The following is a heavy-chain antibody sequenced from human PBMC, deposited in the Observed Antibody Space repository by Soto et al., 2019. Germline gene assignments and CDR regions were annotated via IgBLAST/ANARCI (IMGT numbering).Heavy chain of an antibody. CDR3: ASDRSEGRTLYYYLES. CDR1: GFSFGTYA. V-gene: IGHV3-48*02. J-gene: IGHJ4*02. D-gene: IGHD5-12*01. Sequence: EVQLEESGGDLVQPGGSLRLSCTGSGFSFGTYAMNWVRQAPGKGLEWVSYISASSAAIDYADSVKGRFTVVRDNAKNSLFLQMNSVRDEETALYYCASDRSEGRTLYYYLESWGQGTLVTVSS. CDR2: ISASSAAI.